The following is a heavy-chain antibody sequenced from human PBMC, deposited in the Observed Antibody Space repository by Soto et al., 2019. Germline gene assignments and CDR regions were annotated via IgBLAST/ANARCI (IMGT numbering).Heavy chain of an antibody. CDR3: ASHSSHWPFFDF. D-gene: IGHD6-13*01. V-gene: IGHV4-59*11. CDR2: IYYTGLS. Sequence: TVADGTRVGHYGSWIRQPPGKGLEWIGYIYYTGLSNSNPSLNSRVTMSVDTSKNQFSLKLSSVTAADTAVYYCASHSSHWPFFDFWGQGTLVTVSS. CDR1: DGTRVGHY. J-gene: IGHJ4*02.